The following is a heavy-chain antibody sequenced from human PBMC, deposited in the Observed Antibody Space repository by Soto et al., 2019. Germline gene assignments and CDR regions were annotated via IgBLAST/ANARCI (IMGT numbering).Heavy chain of an antibody. CDR2: IKNKADNYAT. D-gene: IGHD5-12*01. J-gene: IGHJ3*01. Sequence: PWGSLRLSRAASGFTFSASALHRVRQASGKGLEWVGHIKNKADNYATTYGASMKGRVTVSRDDSKNTAYLQMNSLTTEDTAVYYCVRRGGLLAAAFDVWGQGTMVTVSS. CDR3: VRRGGLLAAAFDV. V-gene: IGHV3-73*01. CDR1: GFTFSASA.